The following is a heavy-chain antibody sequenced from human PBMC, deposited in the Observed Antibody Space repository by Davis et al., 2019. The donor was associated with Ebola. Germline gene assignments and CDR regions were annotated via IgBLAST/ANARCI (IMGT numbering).Heavy chain of an antibody. CDR2: INHSGST. CDR1: GGSISSGGYY. J-gene: IGHJ6*02. CDR3: ALTRRYYYYYGMDV. V-gene: IGHV4-39*07. Sequence: SETLSLTCTVSGGSISSGGYYWSWIRQPPGKGLEWIGEINHSGSTNYNPSLKSRVTISVDTSKNQFSLKLSSVTAADTAVYYCALTRRYYYYYGMDVWGQGTTVTVSS.